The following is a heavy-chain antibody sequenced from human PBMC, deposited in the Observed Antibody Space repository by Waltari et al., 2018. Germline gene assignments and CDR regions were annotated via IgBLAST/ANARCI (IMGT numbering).Heavy chain of an antibody. V-gene: IGHV4-39*01. CDR3: AAQMGSGYDDTDY. Sequence: QLQLQESGPGLVKPSETLSLTCTVPGGSISSSSYYWGWIRQPPGKGLEWIGSIYYSGSTYYNPSLKSRVTISVDTSKNQFSLKLSSVTAADTAVYYCAAQMGSGYDDTDYWGQGTLVTVSS. J-gene: IGHJ4*02. D-gene: IGHD5-12*01. CDR2: IYYSGST. CDR1: GGSISSSSYY.